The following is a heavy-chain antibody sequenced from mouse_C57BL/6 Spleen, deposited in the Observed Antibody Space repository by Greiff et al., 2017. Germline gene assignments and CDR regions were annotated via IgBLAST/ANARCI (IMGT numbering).Heavy chain of an antibody. CDR1: GFTFSSYA. D-gene: IGHD4-1*01. V-gene: IGHV5-9-1*02. CDR2: IRSGGVYI. CDR3: TRANWDLYAMDY. Sequence: EVQVVESGAGLVKPGGSLKLSCEASGFTFSSYAMSWVRQTPEKRLEWVAYIRSGGVYIYYADTVQGRFTISRDNARNTLYLQRSSLKAEDTTMYYGTRANWDLYAMDYWGQGTSVTGSS. J-gene: IGHJ4*01.